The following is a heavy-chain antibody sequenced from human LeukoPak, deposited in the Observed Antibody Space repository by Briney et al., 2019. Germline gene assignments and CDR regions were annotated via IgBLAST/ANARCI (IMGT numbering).Heavy chain of an antibody. D-gene: IGHD2-2*01. CDR3: ARYKAESAAMYYYYYYYMDV. CDR1: GGSFSGYY. Sequence: SETLSLTCAVYGGSFSGYYWSWIRQPPGKGLEWVGEINHSGSTNYNPSLKRRVTMSVDTSKNQISLKLSSVTAADTAVYYCARYKAESAAMYYYYYYYMDVWGKGTTVTVSS. CDR2: INHSGST. J-gene: IGHJ6*03. V-gene: IGHV4-34*01.